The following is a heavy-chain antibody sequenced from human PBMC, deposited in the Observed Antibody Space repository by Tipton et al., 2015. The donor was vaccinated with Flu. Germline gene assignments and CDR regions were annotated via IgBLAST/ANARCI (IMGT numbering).Heavy chain of an antibody. Sequence: TLSLTCAVSGDSISSDYYWGWIRQFPGKGLEWIGTVSRTGSTIYNPSLKSRVTISIDTSKNQFSLKMKSVTATDMAVYYCARRGYSNCVSDPKSWFDPWGQGTLVAVSS. CDR1: GDSISSDYY. V-gene: IGHV4-38-2*01. J-gene: IGHJ5*02. CDR3: ARRGYSNCVSDPKSWFDP. D-gene: IGHD4-11*01. CDR2: VSRTGST.